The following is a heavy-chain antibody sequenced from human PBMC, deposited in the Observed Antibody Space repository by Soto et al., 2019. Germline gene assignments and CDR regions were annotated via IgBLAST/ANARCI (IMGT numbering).Heavy chain of an antibody. CDR1: GFTFSSYS. V-gene: IGHV3-21*01. D-gene: IGHD4-17*01. CDR3: AREDGDYVAFDI. CDR2: ISSSSSYI. J-gene: IGHJ3*02. Sequence: EVQLVESGGGLVKPGGSLRLSCAASGFTFSSYSMNWVRQAPGKGLEWVSSISSSSSYIYYADSVKGRFTISRDNAKNSLYRQMNSLRAEDTAVYYCAREDGDYVAFDIWGQGTMVTVSS.